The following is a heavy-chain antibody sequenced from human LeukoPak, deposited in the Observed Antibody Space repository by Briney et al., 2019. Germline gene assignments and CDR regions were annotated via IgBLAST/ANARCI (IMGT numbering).Heavy chain of an antibody. V-gene: IGHV1-8*01. CDR3: ARVNCSSTSCRSKFLDY. Sequence: GASVKVSCKASGYTFTNYDINWVRQATGQGLEWMGWVNPNSANTGYAQKFQGRVTMTRNTSISTAYMELSSLRSEDTAVYYCARVNCSSTSCRSKFLDYWGQGTLVTVSP. CDR1: GYTFTNYD. D-gene: IGHD2-2*01. J-gene: IGHJ4*02. CDR2: VNPNSANT.